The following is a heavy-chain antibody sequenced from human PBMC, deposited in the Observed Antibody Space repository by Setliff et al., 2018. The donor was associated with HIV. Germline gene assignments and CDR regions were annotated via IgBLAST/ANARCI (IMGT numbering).Heavy chain of an antibody. CDR1: GFTFSSYA. CDR3: AKVKVPTTDLYFLDY. Sequence: GSLRLSCAASGFTFSSYAMSWVRQAPGKGLEWVSAISPSGGSTYYADSVKDRFTISRDNSKNMVYLQMNSLRAEDTALYYCAKVKVPTTDLYFLDYWGQGTPVTVSS. J-gene: IGHJ4*02. V-gene: IGHV3-23*01. D-gene: IGHD1-1*01. CDR2: ISPSGGST.